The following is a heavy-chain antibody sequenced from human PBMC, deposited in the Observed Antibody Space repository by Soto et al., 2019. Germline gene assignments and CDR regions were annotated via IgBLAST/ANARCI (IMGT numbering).Heavy chain of an antibody. D-gene: IGHD2-2*01. CDR1: GGTFSNYA. CDR3: VRSQGSSTSLEIYYYYYYGMDV. V-gene: IGHV1-69*01. CDR2: IIPISGTA. J-gene: IGHJ6*01. Sequence: QVQLVQSGAEVKKPGSSVKVSCKASGGTFSNYAISWVRQAPGQGLEWMGGIIPISGTANYAQKFQGRVTITAGESTSTGYMELGSLSAEDTAVYFCVRSQGSSTSLEIYYYYYYGMDVWGQGTTVTVSS.